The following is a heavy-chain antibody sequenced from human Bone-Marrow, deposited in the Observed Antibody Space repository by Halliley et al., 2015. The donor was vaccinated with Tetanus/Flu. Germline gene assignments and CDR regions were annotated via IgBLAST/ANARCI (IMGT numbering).Heavy chain of an antibody. CDR1: GGSLSGYY. Sequence: TLSLTCTVSGGSLSGYYWSWLRQSPGSRLEYIGYIYYSGTTNYNPSLRSRVTISVDTSRRQFSLNVRSVTAADTAIYYCARGIRSTSSPRPFDYWGQGIQVAVSS. J-gene: IGHJ4*02. CDR2: IYYSGTT. V-gene: IGHV4-59*12. CDR3: ARGIRSTSSPRPFDY. D-gene: IGHD6-6*01.